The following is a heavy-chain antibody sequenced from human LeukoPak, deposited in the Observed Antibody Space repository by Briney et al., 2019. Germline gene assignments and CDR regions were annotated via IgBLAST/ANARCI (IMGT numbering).Heavy chain of an antibody. CDR2: IYYSGST. CDR1: GGSISSSTFY. J-gene: IGHJ3*02. V-gene: IGHV4-39*07. D-gene: IGHD3-22*01. Sequence: SETLSLTCTVSGGSISSSTFYWGWIRQPPGKGLEWIGNIYYSGSTYYNPSLKSRVTISVDTSKNQFSLKLSSVTAADTAVYYCARAGHYYYDSSGYYPSDAFDIWGQGTMVTVSS. CDR3: ARAGHYYYDSSGYYPSDAFDI.